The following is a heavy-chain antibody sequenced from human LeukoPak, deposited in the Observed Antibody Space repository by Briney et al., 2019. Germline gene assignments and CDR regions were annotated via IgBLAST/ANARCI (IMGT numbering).Heavy chain of an antibody. CDR2: VYDSGTT. V-gene: IGHV4-61*08. CDR1: GGSVSSGGYY. CDR3: ARRSRGYWYFDL. Sequence: SETLSLTCTVSGGSVSSGGYYWNWIRQPPGKGLEWIGYVYDSGTTNYNSSLKSRVTISVDTSKNQFSLNLSSVTAADTAVYYCARRSRGYWYFDLWGRGTLVTVSS. D-gene: IGHD1-26*01. J-gene: IGHJ2*01.